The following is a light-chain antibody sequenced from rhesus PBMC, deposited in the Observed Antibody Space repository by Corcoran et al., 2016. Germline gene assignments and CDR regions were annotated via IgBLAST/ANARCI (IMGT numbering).Light chain of an antibody. CDR2: YAS. J-gene: IGKJ4*01. V-gene: IGKV1-37*01. CDR1: QGISIY. Sequence: DIQMTQSPSSLSASVGDTVTITCRASQGISIYLAWYKQKTGKAPKPLIYYASKLESGGPSRLSGSGSGTEFNLTIVRLQPEDFATYHCQQYNRAPLTFGGGTKVE. CDR3: QQYNRAPLT.